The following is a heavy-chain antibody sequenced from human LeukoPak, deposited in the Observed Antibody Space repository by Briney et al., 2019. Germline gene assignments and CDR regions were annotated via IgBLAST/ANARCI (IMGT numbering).Heavy chain of an antibody. Sequence: SETLSLTCAVYGGSLSGYYWSWIRQPAGKGLEWIGRIYTRGNTNYDPSLKSRVTMSLDTSKNQFSLKVRSVTAADTAVYYCARSDSSSRFDPWGQGTLVTVSS. V-gene: IGHV4-59*10. CDR2: IYTRGNT. CDR3: ARSDSSSRFDP. J-gene: IGHJ5*02. D-gene: IGHD6-13*01. CDR1: GGSLSGYY.